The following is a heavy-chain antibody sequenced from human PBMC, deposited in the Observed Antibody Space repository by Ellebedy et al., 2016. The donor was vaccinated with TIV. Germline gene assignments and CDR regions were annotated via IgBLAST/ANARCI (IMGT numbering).Heavy chain of an antibody. D-gene: IGHD6-6*01. V-gene: IGHV1-46*01. CDR3: AREDLLPSSSSHHYGIDV. CDR1: GYTFTNYY. Sequence: AASVKVSCKASGYTFTNYYMHWVRQAPGQGLEWMGIIEPSGGTTNYAQKFQGRVTVTRDTSTSTVSMELRSLRSEDTAVYYCAREDLLPSSSSHHYGIDVWGQGTTVTVSS. J-gene: IGHJ6*02. CDR2: IEPSGGTT.